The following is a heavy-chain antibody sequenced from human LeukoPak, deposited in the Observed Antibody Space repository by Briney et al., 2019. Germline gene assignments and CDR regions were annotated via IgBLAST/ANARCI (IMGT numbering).Heavy chain of an antibody. CDR1: GGTFSSYA. D-gene: IGHD4-11*01. J-gene: IGHJ6*02. CDR3: ARDYSNYAYYYGMDV. V-gene: IGHV1-69*04. Sequence: AASVKVSCKASGGTFSSYAISWVRQAPGQGLEWMGRIIPILGIANYAQKFQGRVTITADKSTSTAYMELSSLRSEDTAVYYCARDYSNYAYYYGMDVWGQGTTVTVSS. CDR2: IIPILGIA.